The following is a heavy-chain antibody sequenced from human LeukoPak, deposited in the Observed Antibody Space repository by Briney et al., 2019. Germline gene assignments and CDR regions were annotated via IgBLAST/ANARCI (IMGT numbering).Heavy chain of an antibody. Sequence: SETLSLTCAVYGGSFSGYYWSWIRQPPGKGLEWIGEINHSGSTNYNPALKSRGTISVDTSKTQFSLKLSSVTAADTAVYYCARVVVPAASPNYGMDVWGQGTTVTVSS. D-gene: IGHD2-2*01. CDR1: GGSFSGYY. CDR3: ARVVVPAASPNYGMDV. J-gene: IGHJ6*02. V-gene: IGHV4-34*01. CDR2: INHSGST.